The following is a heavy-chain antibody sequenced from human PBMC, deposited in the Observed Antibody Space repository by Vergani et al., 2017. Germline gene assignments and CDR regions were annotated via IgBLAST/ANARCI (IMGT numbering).Heavy chain of an antibody. CDR2: VYTSGMT. CDR1: GGSINTGAYY. D-gene: IGHD3-10*01. J-gene: IGHJ6*02. Sequence: QVQLQESGPRLVRPSQTLSLTCTVSGGSINTGAYYWSWIRQPAGKGLEWIGRVYTSGMTNYNPSLKSRVTILLDRSKRQLSLKLTSVAAGDTAVYFCARERSYYYGSGSDDYNPYYYEGMDVWGPGTTVTVSS. V-gene: IGHV4-61*02. CDR3: ARERSYYYGSGSDDYNPYYYEGMDV.